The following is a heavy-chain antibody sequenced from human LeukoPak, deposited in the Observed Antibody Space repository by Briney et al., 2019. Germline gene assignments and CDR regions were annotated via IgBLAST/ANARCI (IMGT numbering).Heavy chain of an antibody. D-gene: IGHD3-22*01. V-gene: IGHV3-30-3*01. J-gene: IGHJ4*02. CDR2: ISYDGGNK. Sequence: GGSLRLSCAASGFTFSSYAMHWVRQAPGKGLEWVAVISYDGGNKYYADSVKGRFTISRDNSKNTLYLQMNSLRAEDTAVYYCAREGVITPTDYWGRGTLVTVSS. CDR3: AREGVITPTDY. CDR1: GFTFSSYA.